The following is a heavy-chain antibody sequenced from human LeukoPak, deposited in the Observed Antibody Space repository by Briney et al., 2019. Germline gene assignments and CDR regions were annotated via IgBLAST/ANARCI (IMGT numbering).Heavy chain of an antibody. CDR2: IRYDGSNK. Sequence: GGSLRLSCAASGFTFSSYEMTWVRQAPGKGLEWVTFIRYDGSNKYYADSVKGRFTISRDNSKNTLYLQMNSLRAEDTAVYYCAKGSKEVLFTRDHYMDVWGKGTTVTISS. CDR1: GFTFSSYE. J-gene: IGHJ6*03. CDR3: AKGSKEVLFTRDHYMDV. D-gene: IGHD3-3*01. V-gene: IGHV3-30*02.